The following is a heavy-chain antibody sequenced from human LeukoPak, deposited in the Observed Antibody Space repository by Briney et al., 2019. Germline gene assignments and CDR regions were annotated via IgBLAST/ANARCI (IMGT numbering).Heavy chain of an antibody. J-gene: IGHJ4*02. V-gene: IGHV3-23*01. CDR1: GFTFSSYA. Sequence: GGSLRLSCVASGFTFSSYAMSWVRQAPGKGLEWVSAISGSGGSTYYADSVKGRFTISRDNSKNTLYLQMNSLRAEDTAVYYCAKDGYCSGGSCYYYHFDYWGQGTLVTVSS. CDR3: AKDGYCSGGSCYYYHFDY. CDR2: ISGSGGST. D-gene: IGHD2-15*01.